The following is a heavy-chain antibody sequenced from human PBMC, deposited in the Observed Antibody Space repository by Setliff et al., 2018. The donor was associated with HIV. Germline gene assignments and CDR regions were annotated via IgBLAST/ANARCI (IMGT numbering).Heavy chain of an antibody. CDR1: GGSVSSVNYY. Sequence: SETLSLTCSVSGGSVSSVNYYWSWIRQPPGKGLEWIGYIHYTGSTNYNPSLKSRVTVSADTSKNQFSLKLSAVTAAEPAVDYGAMGDTSLVEFDYWGQGTLVTAPQ. V-gene: IGHV4-61*01. CDR2: IHYTGST. CDR3: AMGDTSLVEFDY. J-gene: IGHJ4*02. D-gene: IGHD5-18*01.